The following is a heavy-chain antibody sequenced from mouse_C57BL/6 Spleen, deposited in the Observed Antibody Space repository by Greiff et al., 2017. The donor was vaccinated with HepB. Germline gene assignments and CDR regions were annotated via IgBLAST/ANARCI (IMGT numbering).Heavy chain of an antibody. CDR1: GFTFSSYA. Sequence: EVKLVESGGGLVKPGGSLKLSCAASGFTFSSYAMSWVRQTPEKRLEWVATISDGGSYTYYPDNVKGRFTISRDNAKNNLYLQMSHLKSEDTAMYYSARGATGEATGGIDYWGQGTSLTVSS. CDR3: ARGATGEATGGIDY. CDR2: ISDGGSYT. J-gene: IGHJ4*01. V-gene: IGHV5-4*03. D-gene: IGHD1-1*01.